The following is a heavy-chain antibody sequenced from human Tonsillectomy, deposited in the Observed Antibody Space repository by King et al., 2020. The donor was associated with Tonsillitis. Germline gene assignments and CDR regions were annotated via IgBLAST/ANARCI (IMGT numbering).Heavy chain of an antibody. D-gene: IGHD3-16*01. V-gene: IGHV1-2*02. CDR2: VNTNSGGG. J-gene: IGHJ6*02. Sequence: QLVQSGAEVKKPGASVKVSCKAFGYGFTDYYMHWVRQAPGQGLEWMGWVNTNSGGGNYAQKFQGRVTMTRDASISTASMELRSLRSDDTAVYYCARGGKSAYGMDVWGQGTTVTVSS. CDR1: GYGFTDYY. CDR3: ARGGKSAYGMDV.